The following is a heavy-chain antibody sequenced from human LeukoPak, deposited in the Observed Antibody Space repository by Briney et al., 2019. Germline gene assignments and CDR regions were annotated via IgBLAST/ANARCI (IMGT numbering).Heavy chain of an antibody. CDR1: GFTFDDYA. Sequence: GGSLRLSCAASGFTFDDYAMHWVRQAPGKGLEWVSGISWNSGSIGYADSVKGRFTISRDNAKNSLYLQMNSLRAEDMALYYCAKGSGWFDAFDIWGQGTMVTVSS. CDR2: ISWNSGSI. V-gene: IGHV3-9*03. CDR3: AKGSGWFDAFDI. D-gene: IGHD6-19*01. J-gene: IGHJ3*02.